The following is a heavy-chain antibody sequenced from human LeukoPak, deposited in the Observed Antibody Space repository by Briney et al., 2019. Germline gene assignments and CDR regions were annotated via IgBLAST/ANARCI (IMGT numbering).Heavy chain of an antibody. V-gene: IGHV1-18*04. Sequence: GASVKVSCKASGYTFTSYGISWVRQAPGQGLEWMGWISAHNGNTNYAQKLQGRVTMTTDTSTSTAYMELRSLRSDDTAVYYCARDPRQYCSSTSCYSTHFDYWGQGTLVTVSS. J-gene: IGHJ4*02. CDR2: ISAHNGNT. CDR3: ARDPRQYCSSTSCYSTHFDY. D-gene: IGHD2-2*01. CDR1: GYTFTSYG.